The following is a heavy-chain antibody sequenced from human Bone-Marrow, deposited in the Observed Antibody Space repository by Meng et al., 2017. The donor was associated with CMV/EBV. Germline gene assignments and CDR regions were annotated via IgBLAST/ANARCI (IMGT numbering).Heavy chain of an antibody. V-gene: IGHV5-51*01. CDR1: GYSFTTYW. Sequence: GESLKISWKGSGYSFTTYWIGWVRQMPGKGLEWMGIIYPGDSDTTYSPSFQGHVTISADKSISTAYLQWNSLKASDTAIYYCARHVKTGGAFDIWGQGTMVTVSS. CDR2: IYPGDSDT. CDR3: ARHVKTGGAFDI. J-gene: IGHJ3*02.